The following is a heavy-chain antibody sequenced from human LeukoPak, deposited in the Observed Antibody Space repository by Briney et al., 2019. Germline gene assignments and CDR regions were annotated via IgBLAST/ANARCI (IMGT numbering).Heavy chain of an antibody. J-gene: IGHJ3*02. V-gene: IGHV3-7*01. D-gene: IGHD6-6*01. CDR1: GVTFSRYW. Sequence: HPGGSLRLSCAASGVTFSRYWMTWVRQAPGKGLEWVANIKQDGSETYYVDSVKGRFTISRDNAKSSLYLQVNSLRAEDTAVYFCARDPGPSTAAWGAFDIWGQGTVVTVSS. CDR2: IKQDGSET. CDR3: ARDPGPSTAAWGAFDI.